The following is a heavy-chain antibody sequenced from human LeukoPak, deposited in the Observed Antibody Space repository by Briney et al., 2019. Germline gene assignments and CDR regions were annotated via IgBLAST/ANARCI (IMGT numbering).Heavy chain of an antibody. V-gene: IGHV4-59*01. CDR3: AREGLYYYYMDV. CDR1: GGSISSYY. J-gene: IGHJ6*03. CDR2: IYYSGST. Sequence: SETLSLTCTVSGGSISSYYWSWIRQPPGEGLAWIGYIYYSGSTNYNPSLTSRVTISVDTSKNQFSLKLSSVTAADTAVYYCAREGLYYYYMDVWGKGTTVTVSS. D-gene: IGHD5-12*01.